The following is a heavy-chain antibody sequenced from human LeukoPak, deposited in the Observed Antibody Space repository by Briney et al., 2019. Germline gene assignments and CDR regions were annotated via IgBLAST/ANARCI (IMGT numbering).Heavy chain of an antibody. Sequence: PGGSLRLSCAASGFTISGSWMTWVRQAPGKGLEWVANIKPDGSPGLQLGSVRGRFTVSRDNAKHSVYLQMNSLRADDTGVYYCARSNGHPSSWGMDVWGQGTMVTVSS. CDR1: GFTISGSW. CDR3: ARSNGHPSSWGMDV. V-gene: IGHV3-7*01. J-gene: IGHJ3*01. D-gene: IGHD6-13*01. CDR2: IKPDGSPG.